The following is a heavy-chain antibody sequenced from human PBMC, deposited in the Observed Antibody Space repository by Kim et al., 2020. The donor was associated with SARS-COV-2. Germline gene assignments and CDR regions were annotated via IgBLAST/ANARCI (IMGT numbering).Heavy chain of an antibody. Sequence: KGRFTISRDNAKNSLYLQMNSLRAEDTAVYYCARKIMGGHLILDSGMDVWGQGTTVTVSS. CDR3: ARKIMGGHLILDSGMDV. J-gene: IGHJ6*02. V-gene: IGHV3-11*06. D-gene: IGHD3-16*01.